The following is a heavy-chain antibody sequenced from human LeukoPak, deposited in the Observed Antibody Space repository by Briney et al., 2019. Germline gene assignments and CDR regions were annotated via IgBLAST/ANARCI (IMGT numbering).Heavy chain of an antibody. CDR3: AKGGSSWFTLHY. Sequence: PGGSLRLSCAASGFTFSSYGMHWVRQAPGKGLEWVAFIRYDGSNKKYADSLKGRFTISRDNSKNTLYLQMNSLRAEDTAVYYCAKGGSSWFTLHYWGQGTLVTVSS. CDR1: GFTFSSYG. V-gene: IGHV3-30*02. J-gene: IGHJ4*02. CDR2: IRYDGSNK. D-gene: IGHD6-13*01.